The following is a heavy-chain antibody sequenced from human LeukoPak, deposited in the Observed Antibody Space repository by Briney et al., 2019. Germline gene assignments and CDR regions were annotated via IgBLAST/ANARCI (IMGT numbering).Heavy chain of an antibody. V-gene: IGHV4-59*01. CDR3: ARHRGSGYPYFDY. D-gene: IGHD3-22*01. CDR2: IYYTGST. CDR1: GGSINNYY. Sequence: SETLSLTCTVSGGSINNYYWSWIRQPPGKGLEWIGYIYYTGSTNYNPSLKSRVTISVDTSKSHFSLKMSTLTAADTAVYYCARHRGSGYPYFDYWGQGTLVTVSS. J-gene: IGHJ4*02.